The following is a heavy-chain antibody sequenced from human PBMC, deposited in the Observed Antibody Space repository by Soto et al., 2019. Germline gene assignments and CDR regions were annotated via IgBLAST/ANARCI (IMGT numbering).Heavy chain of an antibody. CDR2: VNPTGGST. D-gene: IGHD6-25*01. V-gene: IGHV1-46*03. CDR3: ARHLAAGDS. CDR1: GYTFTSYY. Sequence: QVQLVQDGAEVKMPGASVRVSCKASGYTFTSYYIHWVRQAPGQGLEWMAIVNPTGGSTNYAQKFQGRVTVTFDTSTSTVFMELNSLRYEDTAVNHCARHLAAGDSWGQGTLVTVSS. J-gene: IGHJ5*01.